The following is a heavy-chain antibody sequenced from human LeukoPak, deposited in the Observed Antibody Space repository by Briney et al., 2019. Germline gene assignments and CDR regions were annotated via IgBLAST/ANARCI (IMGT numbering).Heavy chain of an antibody. CDR1: GGTFSSYA. J-gene: IGHJ5*02. CDR2: IIPILGIA. Sequence: GASVKVSCKASGGTFSSYAISWVRQARGQGLEWMGRIIPILGIANYAQKFQGRVTITADKSTSTAYMELSSLRSEDTAVYYCAREPIYCSGGSCYSENWFDPWGQGTLVTVSS. D-gene: IGHD2-15*01. V-gene: IGHV1-69*04. CDR3: AREPIYCSGGSCYSENWFDP.